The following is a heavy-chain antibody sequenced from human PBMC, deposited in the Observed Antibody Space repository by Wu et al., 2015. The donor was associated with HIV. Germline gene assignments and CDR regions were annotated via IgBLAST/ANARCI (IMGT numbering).Heavy chain of an antibody. V-gene: IGHV1-69*05. CDR1: GGTFSSYA. D-gene: IGHD3-16*01. CDR2: IIPIFGTA. J-gene: IGHJ4*02. CDR3: ARAPSPHSYDYVWGSYLRIDY. Sequence: QVQLVQSGAEVKKPGSSVKVSCKASGGTFSSYAISWVRQAPGQGLEWMGGIIPIFGTANYAQKFQGRVTITTDESTSTAYMELSSLRSEDTAVYYCARAPSPHSYDYVWGSYLRIDYWGQGTLVTVSS.